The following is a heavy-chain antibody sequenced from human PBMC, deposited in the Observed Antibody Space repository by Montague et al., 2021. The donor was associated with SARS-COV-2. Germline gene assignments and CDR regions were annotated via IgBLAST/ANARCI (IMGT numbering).Heavy chain of an antibody. CDR3: ARRGLGYYDSSGGLIPQNAFDI. CDR1: GGSISSYY. D-gene: IGHD3-22*01. V-gene: IGHV4-59*08. CDR2: IYYSGST. J-gene: IGHJ3*02. Sequence: SETLSLTCTVSGGSISSYYWSWIRQPPGKGLEWIGYIYYSGSTNXNPSLKSRVTISVDTSKNQFSLKLSSVTAADTAVYYCARRGLGYYDSSGGLIPQNAFDIWGQGTMVIVSS.